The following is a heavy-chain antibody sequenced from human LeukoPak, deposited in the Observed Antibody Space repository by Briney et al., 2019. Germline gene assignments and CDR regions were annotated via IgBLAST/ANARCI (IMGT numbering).Heavy chain of an antibody. D-gene: IGHD6-19*01. V-gene: IGHV1-69*13. CDR3: ATQIAVAGTGIFDY. CDR2: IIPIFGTA. J-gene: IGHJ4*02. CDR1: GGTFSSYA. Sequence: AASVKVSCKASGGTFSSYAISWVRQAPGQGLELMGGIIPIFGTATYAQKSQDRVTITAHESTSTAYMELSSLRSEDTAVYYCATQIAVAGTGIFDYWGQGTLVTVSS.